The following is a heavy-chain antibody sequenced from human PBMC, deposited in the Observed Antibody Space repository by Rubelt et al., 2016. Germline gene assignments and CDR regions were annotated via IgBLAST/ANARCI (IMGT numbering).Heavy chain of an antibody. J-gene: IGHJ4*02. Sequence: YISSSSSTIYYADSVKGRFTISRDNAKNSLYLQMNSLRAEDTAVYYCARTPTVTTNYFDYWGQGTLVTVSS. CDR3: ARTPTVTTNYFDY. CDR2: ISSSSSTI. D-gene: IGHD4-11*01. V-gene: IGHV3-48*04.